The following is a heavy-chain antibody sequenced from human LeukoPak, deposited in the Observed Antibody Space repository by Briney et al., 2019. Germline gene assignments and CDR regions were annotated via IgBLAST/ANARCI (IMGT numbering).Heavy chain of an antibody. D-gene: IGHD2-2*01. Sequence: GGSLRLSCAASGFTFSTYNMNWVRQAPGKGLEWVSSISGSSSYIYYADSVKGRFSISRDNSRNTLYLQMNSLRTEDTAVYYCDCSSTSCYAAGDYWGQGTLVTVSS. CDR1: GFTFSTYN. J-gene: IGHJ4*02. V-gene: IGHV3-21*01. CDR3: DCSSTSCYAAGDY. CDR2: ISGSSSYI.